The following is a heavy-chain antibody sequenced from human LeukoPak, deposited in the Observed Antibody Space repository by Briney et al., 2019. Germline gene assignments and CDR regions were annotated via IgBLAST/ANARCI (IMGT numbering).Heavy chain of an antibody. J-gene: IGHJ4*02. CDR2: IYHSGST. CDR3: ADPPLDY. D-gene: IGHD1-26*01. CDR1: GGSISSGGYY. Sequence: SETLSLTCTVSGGSISSGGYYWSWIRQPPGKGLEWIGYIYHSGSTYYNPSLKSRVTISVDRSKNQFSLKLSSVTAADTAVYARADPPLDYWGQGTLVTVSS. V-gene: IGHV4-30-2*01.